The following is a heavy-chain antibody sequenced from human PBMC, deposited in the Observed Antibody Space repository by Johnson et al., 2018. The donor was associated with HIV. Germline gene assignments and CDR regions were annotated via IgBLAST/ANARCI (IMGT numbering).Heavy chain of an antibody. J-gene: IGHJ3*02. CDR2: ISYDGSYQ. CDR3: AREPSIAAAGGDGAFDI. CDR1: GFTFSSYA. V-gene: IGHV3-30*04. Sequence: QVQLVESGGGVVQPGRSLRLSCAASGFTFSSYAMHWVRQAPGKGLEWVAVISYDGSYQYYADSAKGRFTISRDNSKNTLYLQMNSLRDEATAVYYCAREPSIAAAGGDGAFDIWGRGTMLTVSS. D-gene: IGHD6-13*01.